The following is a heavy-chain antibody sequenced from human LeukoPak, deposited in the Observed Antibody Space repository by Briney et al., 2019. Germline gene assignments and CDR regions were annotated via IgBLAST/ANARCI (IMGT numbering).Heavy chain of an antibody. Sequence: SGPALVKPAQTLTLTCTCSGFPLGTRGMCVSSIRQPPGKALEGLSSIDWDYDKSYSTSLKTRLIISKDTSKNQVVLTMTNMDPVDTATYYCARTMGGISGSYYVNDYWGQGTLVTVSS. CDR3: ARTMGGISGSYYVNDY. CDR1: GFPLGTRGMC. V-gene: IGHV2-70*11. D-gene: IGHD1-26*01. J-gene: IGHJ4*02. CDR2: IDWDYDK.